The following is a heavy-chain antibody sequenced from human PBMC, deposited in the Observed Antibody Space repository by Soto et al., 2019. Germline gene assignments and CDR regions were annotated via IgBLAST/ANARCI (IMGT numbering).Heavy chain of an antibody. V-gene: IGHV1-2*02. Sequence: ASVKVSCKASGYTFTGYYMHWVRQAPGQGLEWMGWINPNSGGTNYAQKFQGRVTMTRDTSISTAYMELSRLRSDDTAAYYCARDLWGGVVPAAFFRYWGQGTLVTVSS. D-gene: IGHD2-2*01. CDR1: GYTFTGYY. CDR3: ARDLWGGVVPAAFFRY. J-gene: IGHJ4*02. CDR2: INPNSGGT.